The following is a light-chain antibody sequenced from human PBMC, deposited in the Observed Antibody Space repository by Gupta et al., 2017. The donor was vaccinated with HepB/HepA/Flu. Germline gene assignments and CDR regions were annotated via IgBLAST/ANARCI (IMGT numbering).Light chain of an antibody. J-gene: IGKJ2*01. V-gene: IGKV4-1*01. CDR1: QSGLDRSNNKNY. CDR3: QQDYSSPPI. Sequence: IVMTQSPDSLAVALGERATIHCRSSQSGLDRSNNKNYLAWYQQKPGQPPTLLIHWASTWESGVPDSFSGRGSGTDCTLTISSLQAEDVAVYYCQQDYSSPPIFGQGTKLEIK. CDR2: WAS.